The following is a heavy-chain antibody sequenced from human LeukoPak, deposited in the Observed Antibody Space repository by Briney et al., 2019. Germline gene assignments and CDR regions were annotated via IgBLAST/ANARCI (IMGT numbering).Heavy chain of an antibody. J-gene: IGHJ4*02. V-gene: IGHV4-39*01. D-gene: IGHD2-15*01. CDR2: TYYSGST. CDR3: ARQVQCSGGSCYYFDY. CDR1: GGSISSSSYY. Sequence: SETLSLTCTVSGGSISSSSYYWGWIRQPPGKGLEWIGSTYYSGSTYYNPSLKSRVTISVDTSKNQFSLKLSSVTAADTAVYYCARQVQCSGGSCYYFDYWGQGTLVTVSS.